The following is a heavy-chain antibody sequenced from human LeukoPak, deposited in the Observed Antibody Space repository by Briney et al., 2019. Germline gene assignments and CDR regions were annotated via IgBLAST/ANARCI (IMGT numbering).Heavy chain of an antibody. Sequence: PSETLSLTCTVSGASINTNNYYWSWIRQHPGKGLEWIGYIYYSGSTYYNPSLKSRVTISVDTSKNQFSLKLSSVTAADTAVYYCAREDVDTAMLFDYWGQGTLVTVSS. J-gene: IGHJ4*02. V-gene: IGHV4-31*03. CDR3: AREDVDTAMLFDY. CDR1: GASINTNNYY. D-gene: IGHD5-18*01. CDR2: IYYSGST.